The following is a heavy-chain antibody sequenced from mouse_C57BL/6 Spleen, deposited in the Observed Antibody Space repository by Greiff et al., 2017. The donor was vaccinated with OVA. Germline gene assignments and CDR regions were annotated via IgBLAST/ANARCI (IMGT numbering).Heavy chain of an antibody. CDR1: GFTFSSYG. CDR2: ISSGGSST. V-gene: IGHV5-6*01. J-gene: IGHJ3*01. CDR3: ARQKDEDWAWFAY. D-gene: IGHD4-1*01. Sequence: DVQLVESGGDLVKPGGSLTLSCAASGFTFSSYGMSWVRQTPDKRLVWVATISSGGSSTYYPDSVKGRFTISRDNAQNTLYLQMSSLKSGETARYDCARQKDEDWAWFAYWGQGTRVTVSA.